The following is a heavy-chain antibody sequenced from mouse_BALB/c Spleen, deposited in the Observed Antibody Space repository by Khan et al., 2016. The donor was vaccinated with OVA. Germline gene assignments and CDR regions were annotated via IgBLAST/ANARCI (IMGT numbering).Heavy chain of an antibody. V-gene: IGHV1S81*02. Sequence: QVQLQQSGAELVKPGTSVKISCKASGYTFTSYYMYWVKQRPGQGLEWIGGINPNNGDSNFTEKFKSKATLTVDKSSSTAYMQLGILTSEDSAVYYCARSGYGNPFAYWGQGTLVTVSA. CDR3: ARSGYGNPFAY. CDR1: GYTFTSYY. CDR2: INPNNGDS. D-gene: IGHD2-1*01. J-gene: IGHJ3*01.